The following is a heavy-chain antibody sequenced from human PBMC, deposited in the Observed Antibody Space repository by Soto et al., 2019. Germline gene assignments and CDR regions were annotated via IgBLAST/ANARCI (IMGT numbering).Heavy chain of an antibody. CDR3: ARTYYYGSGSYYWPYYYGMDV. Sequence: ASVKVSCKASGGTFSSYAISWVRQAPGQGLEWMGGIIPIFGTANYAQKFQGRVTITADKSTSTAYMELSSLGSEDTAVYYCARTYYYGSGSYYWPYYYGMDVRGQGTTVTVSS. CDR1: GGTFSSYA. V-gene: IGHV1-69*06. CDR2: IIPIFGTA. D-gene: IGHD3-10*01. J-gene: IGHJ6*02.